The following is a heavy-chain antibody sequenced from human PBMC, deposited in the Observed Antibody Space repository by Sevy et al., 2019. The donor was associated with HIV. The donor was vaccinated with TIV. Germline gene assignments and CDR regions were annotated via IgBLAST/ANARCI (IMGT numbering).Heavy chain of an antibody. CDR3: ARDGGYSIKWYPLY. V-gene: IGHV3-30-3*01. CDR2: ILYEGTET. J-gene: IGHJ4*01. D-gene: IGHD6-13*01. CDR1: GFAFSSHA. Sequence: GGSLRLSCAASGFAFSSHAMHWVRQAPGKGLEWVAVILYEGTETFYAASVEGRFTISRDNSKSMLSLQINSLRPEDTAVYYCARDGGYSIKWYPLYWGHGTLVTVSS.